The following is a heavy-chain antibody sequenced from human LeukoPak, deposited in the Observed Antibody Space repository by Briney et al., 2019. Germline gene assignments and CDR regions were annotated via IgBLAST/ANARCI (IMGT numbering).Heavy chain of an antibody. CDR3: AKDTYGGKSLADY. D-gene: IGHD2-8*01. CDR1: GFTFSSYG. J-gene: IGHJ4*02. V-gene: IGHV3-33*06. CDR2: IWYDGINK. Sequence: QPGRSLRLSCAASGFTFSSYGMHWVRQAPGKGLEWVAIIWYDGINKYYADSVKGRFTISRDNSKNRLYLQMNSLRVEDTAVYYCAKDTYGGKSLADYWAQGTLVTVSS.